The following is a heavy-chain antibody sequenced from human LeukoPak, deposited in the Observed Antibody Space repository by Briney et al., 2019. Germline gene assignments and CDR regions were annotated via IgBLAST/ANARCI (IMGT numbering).Heavy chain of an antibody. CDR2: MYLSGTT. Sequence: SETLSLTCTVSGDSINSLDLWSWVRQPPGKGLEWIGEMYLSGTTPSNPSVKSRVTISIDKSKNQFFLNLSSVTAADTAVYYCAGLVGRYSSGLYYYYFDYWGQGTLVTVSS. J-gene: IGHJ4*02. CDR3: AGLVGRYSSGLYYYYFDY. D-gene: IGHD3-22*01. CDR1: GDSINSLDL. V-gene: IGHV4-4*02.